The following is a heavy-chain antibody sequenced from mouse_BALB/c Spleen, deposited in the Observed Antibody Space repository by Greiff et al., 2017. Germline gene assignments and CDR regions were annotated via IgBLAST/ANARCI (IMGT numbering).Heavy chain of an antibody. V-gene: IGHV3-2*02. CDR3: ARVVPYAMDY. CDR1: GYSITSDYA. D-gene: IGHD1-1*01. CDR2: ISYSGST. J-gene: IGHJ4*01. Sequence: EVQLVESGPGLVKPSQSLSLTCTVTGYSITSDYAWNWIRQFPGNKLEWMGYISYSGSTSYNPSLKSRISITRDTSKNQFFLQLNSVTTEDTATYYCARVVPYAMDYWGQGTSVTVSS.